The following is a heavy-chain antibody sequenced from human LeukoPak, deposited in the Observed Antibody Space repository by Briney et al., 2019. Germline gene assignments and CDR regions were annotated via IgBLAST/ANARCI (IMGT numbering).Heavy chain of an antibody. CDR3: ARGSGRQQLEQNY. CDR2: IKEDGSVI. D-gene: IGHD6-13*01. CDR1: GFTFSIYW. J-gene: IGHJ4*02. V-gene: IGHV3-7*01. Sequence: GGSLRLSCVASGFTFSIYWMSWVRQAPGRGPEGLAIIKEDGSVIWDVESVRGRFTISRDNAKNSVYLEMNSLRAEDTAVYYCARGSGRQQLEQNYWGQGNVVTVSS.